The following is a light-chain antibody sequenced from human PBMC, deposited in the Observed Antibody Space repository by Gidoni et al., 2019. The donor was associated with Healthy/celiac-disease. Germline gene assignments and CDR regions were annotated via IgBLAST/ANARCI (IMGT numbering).Light chain of an antibody. CDR1: QSISSY. V-gene: IGKV1-39*01. J-gene: IGKJ4*01. Sequence: DIQMTKSPSSLSASVGDRVTLTCRASQSISSYLHWYQQKPGKAPKLLIYAASSLQSGVPSRFSGSGSGTDFTLTISSLQPEDFATYYCQQSYSMPLTFGGGTKVEIK. CDR3: QQSYSMPLT. CDR2: AAS.